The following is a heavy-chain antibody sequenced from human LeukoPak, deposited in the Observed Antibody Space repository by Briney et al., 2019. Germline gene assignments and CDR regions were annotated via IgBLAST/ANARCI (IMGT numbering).Heavy chain of an antibody. Sequence: GGSLRLSCAASGLPLSPYEMNWVRQAPGKGLEWVSYISSTGSNIYYADSVKGRFTISRDNAKNSLYLLMNSLRTEDTAVYYCAATYSYDGSGAYWGQGTLVTVSS. CDR3: AATYSYDGSGAY. CDR1: GLPLSPYE. D-gene: IGHD3-22*01. V-gene: IGHV3-48*03. CDR2: ISSTGSNI. J-gene: IGHJ4*02.